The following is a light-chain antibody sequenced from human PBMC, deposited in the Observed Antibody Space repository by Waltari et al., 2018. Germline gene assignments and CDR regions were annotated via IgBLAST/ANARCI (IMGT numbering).Light chain of an antibody. J-gene: IGLJ1*01. Sequence: SALTQPASMSGSLGQAITISFTGTTSDIGTHYHVPWYQQHPGRAPTLLIYGVTNRPSGVSSRFSGSKSGNTASLTISGLQAEDEADYYCCSYAVTNTYVFGTGTKVTVL. V-gene: IGLV2-23*02. CDR1: TSDIGTHYH. CDR2: GVT. CDR3: CSYAVTNTYV.